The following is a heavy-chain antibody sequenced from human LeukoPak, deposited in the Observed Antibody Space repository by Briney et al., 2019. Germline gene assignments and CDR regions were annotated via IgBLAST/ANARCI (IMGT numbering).Heavy chain of an antibody. CDR3: AKDLISPHYYGMDV. CDR1: GFTFSSYA. V-gene: IGHV3-23*01. CDR2: ISGSGGST. Sequence: GGSLRLSCAASGFTFSSYAMSWVRQAPGKGLEWVSAISGSGGSTYYADSVKGRFTISRDNSKNTLYLQMNSLRAEDTAVYYCAKDLISPHYYGMDVWGHGTTVTVSS. J-gene: IGHJ6*02. D-gene: IGHD3-16*01.